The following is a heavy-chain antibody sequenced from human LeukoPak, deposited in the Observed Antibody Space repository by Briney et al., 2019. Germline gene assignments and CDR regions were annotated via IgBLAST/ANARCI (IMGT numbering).Heavy chain of an antibody. J-gene: IGHJ4*02. V-gene: IGHV4-59*08. CDR2: IYYSGST. CDR1: GGSISSFY. Sequence: SETLSLTCTVSGGSISSFYWSWIRQPPGKGLEWIGYIYYSGSTNYNPSLKSRVTISVDASKNQFSLKLSSVTAADTAVYYCARHYYDSSGYYYFDYWGQGTLVTVSS. CDR3: ARHYYDSSGYYYFDY. D-gene: IGHD3-22*01.